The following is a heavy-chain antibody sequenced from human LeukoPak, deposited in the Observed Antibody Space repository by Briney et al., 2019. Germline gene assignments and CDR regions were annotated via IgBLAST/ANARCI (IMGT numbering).Heavy chain of an antibody. J-gene: IGHJ6*02. CDR1: GFTFSSYS. V-gene: IGHV3-48*01. Sequence: GGSQRLSCAASGFTFSSYSMNWVRQAPGKGLEWVSYISSSSSTIYYADSVKGRFTISRDNAKNSLYLQMNSLRAEDTAVYYCARERATVYYYYYGMDVWGQGTTVTVSS. D-gene: IGHD1-1*01. CDR3: ARERATVYYYYYGMDV. CDR2: ISSSSSTI.